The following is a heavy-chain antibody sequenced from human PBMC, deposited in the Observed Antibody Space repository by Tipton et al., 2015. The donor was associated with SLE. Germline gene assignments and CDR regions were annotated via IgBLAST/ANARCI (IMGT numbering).Heavy chain of an antibody. Sequence: SLRLSCAASGFTFSNYGMNWVRQAPGKGLEWVSSISANGGAIYYADSVRGRFTISRDNSESTLYLQMDNLRVEDTAVYYCARGANWGSRDFQYWGQGTLVTVSS. CDR2: ISANGGAI. V-gene: IGHV3-23*01. CDR3: ARGANWGSRDFQY. CDR1: GFTFSNYG. J-gene: IGHJ4*02. D-gene: IGHD7-27*01.